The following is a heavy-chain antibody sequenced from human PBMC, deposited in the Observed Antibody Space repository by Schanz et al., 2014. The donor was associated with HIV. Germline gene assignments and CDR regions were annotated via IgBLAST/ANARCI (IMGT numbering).Heavy chain of an antibody. CDR1: GYTFTNYD. CDR2: MKPKNGDA. V-gene: IGHV1-8*01. D-gene: IGHD6-19*01. Sequence: QVQLVQSGAEVKKPGASVKVSCKASGYTFTNYDINWVRQATGQGLEWMGWMKPKNGDAGYAQRFQGRVTMTWDTSKSTAYMELSSLRSEDTAVYYCARDQWVAYYYYGMDVWGQGTTVSVSS. CDR3: ARDQWVAYYYYGMDV. J-gene: IGHJ6*02.